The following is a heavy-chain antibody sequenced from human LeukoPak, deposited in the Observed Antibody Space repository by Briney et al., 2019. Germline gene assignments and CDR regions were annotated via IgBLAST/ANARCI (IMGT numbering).Heavy chain of an antibody. J-gene: IGHJ4*02. CDR2: ISAYNGNT. CDR1: GYTFTSYG. V-gene: IGHV1-18*01. Sequence: ASVKVSCKASGYTFTSYGISWVRQAPGQGLEWMGWISAYNGNTNYAQKLQGRVTMTTDTSTSTAYMELRSPRSDDTAAYYCARDIGRYDSSGHSFDYWGQGTLVTVSS. D-gene: IGHD3-22*01. CDR3: ARDIGRYDSSGHSFDY.